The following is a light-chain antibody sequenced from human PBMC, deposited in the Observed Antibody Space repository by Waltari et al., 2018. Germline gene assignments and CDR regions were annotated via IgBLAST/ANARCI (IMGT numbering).Light chain of an antibody. Sequence: SYELTQPPSVSVSPGQTARITCPGDALPKQYAYWYQQKPGQAPVLVIYKDSERPSGIPERFSGSSSGTTVTLTISGVQAEDEADYYCQSADSSGTYDVFGGGTKLTVL. J-gene: IGLJ3*02. V-gene: IGLV3-25*03. CDR1: ALPKQY. CDR3: QSADSSGTYDV. CDR2: KDS.